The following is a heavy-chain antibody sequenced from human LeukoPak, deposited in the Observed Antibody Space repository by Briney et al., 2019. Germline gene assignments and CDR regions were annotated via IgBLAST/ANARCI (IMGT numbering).Heavy chain of an antibody. D-gene: IGHD4-17*01. CDR3: ARLTVTLDY. CDR2: IYYSGST. V-gene: IGHV4-39*01. J-gene: IGHJ4*02. Sequence: SETLSLTCTVSGGSISSSSYYWGWIRQPPGKGLVWIGCIYYSGSTYYNPSLKSRVTISVDTSKNQFSLKLSSVTAADTAVYYCARLTVTLDYWGQGTLVTVSS. CDR1: GGSISSSSYY.